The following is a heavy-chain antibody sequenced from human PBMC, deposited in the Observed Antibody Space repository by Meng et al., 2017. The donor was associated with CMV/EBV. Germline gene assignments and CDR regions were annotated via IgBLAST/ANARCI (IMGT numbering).Heavy chain of an antibody. J-gene: IGHJ2*01. Sequence: ASVKVSCKASGYTFTSYGISWVRQAPGQGLEWVGIINPSGGSTTYAQKFQGRVVLTRDTSTSTVYMDLSSLRSEDRAVYYCARSGSTTSQQPGYFDLWGRGTLVTVSS. V-gene: IGHV1-46*01. CDR2: INPSGGST. CDR1: GYTFTSYG. D-gene: IGHD2-2*01. CDR3: ARSGSTTSQQPGYFDL.